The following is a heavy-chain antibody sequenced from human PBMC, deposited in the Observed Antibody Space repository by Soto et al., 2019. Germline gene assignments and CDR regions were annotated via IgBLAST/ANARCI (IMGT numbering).Heavy chain of an antibody. J-gene: IGHJ4*02. CDR1: GFTFSSYA. Sequence: PGGSLRLSCAASGFTFSSYAMSWVRQAPGKGLEWVSAISGSGGSTYYADSVKGRFTISRDNSKNTLYLQMNSLRAEDTAVYYCAKGFPEWEPDTAYYFDYWGQGTLVTVSS. CDR3: AKGFPEWEPDTAYYFDY. D-gene: IGHD1-26*01. CDR2: ISGSGGST. V-gene: IGHV3-23*01.